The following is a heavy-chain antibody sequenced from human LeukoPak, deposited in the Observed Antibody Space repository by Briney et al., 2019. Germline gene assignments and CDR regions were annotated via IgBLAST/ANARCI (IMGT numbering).Heavy chain of an antibody. CDR1: GYTTTGNN. CDR3: ARGYSGYESFDY. CDR2: INPNSGGT. D-gene: IGHD5-12*01. Sequence: ASVKDSCKPPGYTTTGNNIIWARQAPGQGHEWMGWINPNSGGTNYAQKFQGRVTMTRDTTISTAYIDLSRLTPDDTAVYYCARGYSGYESFDYWGQGTLVTVSS. J-gene: IGHJ4*02. V-gene: IGHV1-2*02.